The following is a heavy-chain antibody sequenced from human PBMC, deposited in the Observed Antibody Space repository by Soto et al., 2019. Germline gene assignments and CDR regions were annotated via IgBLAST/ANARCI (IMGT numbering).Heavy chain of an antibody. J-gene: IGHJ4*02. D-gene: IGHD1-1*01. V-gene: IGHV1-69*12. CDR1: GGTFSSYA. Sequence: QVQLVQSGAEVKKPGSSVKVSCKASGGTFSSYAISWVRQAPGQGLEWMGGIIPIFGTANYAQKFQGRVTITADESTSTAYMELISLRSEDWSVHHCATLEVQLQGIFRYWGQGTLVTVSS. CDR3: ATLEVQLQGIFRY. CDR2: IIPIFGTA.